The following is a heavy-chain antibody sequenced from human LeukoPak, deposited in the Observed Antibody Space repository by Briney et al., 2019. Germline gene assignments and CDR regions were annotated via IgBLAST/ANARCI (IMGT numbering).Heavy chain of an antibody. CDR2: IGTVDDA. V-gene: IGHV3-13*01. Sequence: GGSLRLSCAASGFAFSNYDIHWVRQVKGRGLEWVSTIGTVDDAYYPGSVKGRFTISRENTKNSSHLQMSSLRVEDTAVYYCVRAAPNSRYYYSGLDVWGHGTAVIVSS. CDR3: VRAAPNSRYYYSGLDV. J-gene: IGHJ6*02. CDR1: GFAFSNYD. D-gene: IGHD3-10*01.